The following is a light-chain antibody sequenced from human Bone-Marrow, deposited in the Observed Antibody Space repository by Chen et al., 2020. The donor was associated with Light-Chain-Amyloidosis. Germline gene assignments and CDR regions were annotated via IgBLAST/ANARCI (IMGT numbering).Light chain of an antibody. CDR2: DAS. J-gene: IGKJ4*01. Sequence: DIQMTQSPSSLSASVGDRVTITCRASQDITDYLSWYQHKPGKAPKLLIYDASNSETGVPSRFSGSGSGTEFTLTISSLQPEDIASYYCQQYDKLPLTFGGGTKVEIK. CDR3: QQYDKLPLT. V-gene: IGKV1-33*01. CDR1: QDITDY.